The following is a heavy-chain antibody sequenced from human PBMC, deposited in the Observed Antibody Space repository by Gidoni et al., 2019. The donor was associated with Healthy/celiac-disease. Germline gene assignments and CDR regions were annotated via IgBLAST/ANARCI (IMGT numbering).Heavy chain of an antibody. V-gene: IGHV1-69*01. CDR1: GGTFSSYA. Sequence: QVQLVQSGAEVKKPGSSVKVSCKASGGTFSSYAISWVRQAPGQGLEWMGGIIPIFGTANYAQKFQGRVTITADESTSTAYMELSSLRSEDTAVYYCATSYCSSTSCYGNNWFDPWGQGTLVTVSS. CDR2: IIPIFGTA. D-gene: IGHD2-2*01. CDR3: ATSYCSSTSCYGNNWFDP. J-gene: IGHJ5*02.